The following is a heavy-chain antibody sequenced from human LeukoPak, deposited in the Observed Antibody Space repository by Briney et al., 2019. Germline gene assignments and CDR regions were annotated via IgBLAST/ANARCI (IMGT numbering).Heavy chain of an antibody. J-gene: IGHJ4*02. CDR2: ISGGGST. V-gene: IGHV3-23*01. D-gene: IGHD3-22*01. CDR1: GFAFSSYG. CDR3: ANLDYYDTELDY. Sequence: GGSLRLSCAASGFAFSSYGMHWVRQAPGKGLEWVSAISGGGSTYYADSVKGRFTISRDNSKNTLYLQMNSLRAEDTAVYYCANLDYYDTELDYWGQGTLVTVSS.